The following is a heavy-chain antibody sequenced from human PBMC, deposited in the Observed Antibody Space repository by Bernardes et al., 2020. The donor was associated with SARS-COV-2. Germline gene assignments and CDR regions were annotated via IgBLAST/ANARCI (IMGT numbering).Heavy chain of an antibody. D-gene: IGHD2-21*02. CDR3: STTPNNALVTALGLAY. Sequence: GGSLRLSCAASGFTFSTYAMNWVRQAPGKGLEWVSGISGGGGTTHYADSVKGRVTNSRDNSQNTLYLQMNSLRAEDTAVYYCSTTPNNALVTALGLAYWGQGTLVTVSS. CDR2: ISGGGGTT. V-gene: IGHV3-23*01. CDR1: GFTFSTYA. J-gene: IGHJ4*01.